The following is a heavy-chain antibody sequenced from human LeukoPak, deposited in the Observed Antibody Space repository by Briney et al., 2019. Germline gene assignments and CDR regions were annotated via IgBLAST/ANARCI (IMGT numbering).Heavy chain of an antibody. CDR1: GFTFDDYA. Sequence: GGFLRLSCAASGFTFDDYAMHWVRQAPGKGLEWVSGISWNSGSIGYADSVKGRFTISRDNSKNTLFLQMNSLRAEDTAIYYCAKGRRDSSSWRYFDYWGQGTLVTVSS. CDR2: ISWNSGSI. J-gene: IGHJ4*02. V-gene: IGHV3-9*01. CDR3: AKGRRDSSSWRYFDY. D-gene: IGHD6-13*01.